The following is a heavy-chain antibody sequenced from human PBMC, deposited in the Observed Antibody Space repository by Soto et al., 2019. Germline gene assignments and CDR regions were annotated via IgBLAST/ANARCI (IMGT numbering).Heavy chain of an antibody. CDR3: ARKDGWFGTYGMDV. V-gene: IGHV1-18*01. CDR2: INAHNGNT. J-gene: IGHJ6*01. Sequence: QVQLVQSGSELKKPGASVKVSCKASGFTFTSYGISWVRQAPGQGLEWMGWINAHNGNTHYAQKFQGRVTMTTDTHTRTAYMELRSLRSDGTAVYDCARKDGWFGTYGMDVW. D-gene: IGHD3-10*01. CDR1: GFTFTSYG.